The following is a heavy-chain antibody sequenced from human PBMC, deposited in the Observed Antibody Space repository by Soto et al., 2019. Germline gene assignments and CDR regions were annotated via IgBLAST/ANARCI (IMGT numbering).Heavy chain of an antibody. J-gene: IGHJ2*01. CDR3: AQTLGLAAAGPGRFDL. CDR1: GGTFSSYA. CDR2: IIPLFGRA. Sequence: QVQLVQSGAEVKKPGSSVKVSCKASGGTFSSYAINWVRQAPGQGLEWMGGIIPLFGRANYAQKFQGRVTITAAASTSTAYMELSSLRSEDTAVYYCAQTLGLAAAGPGRFDLWGRGTLVTVSS. D-gene: IGHD6-25*01. V-gene: IGHV1-69*12.